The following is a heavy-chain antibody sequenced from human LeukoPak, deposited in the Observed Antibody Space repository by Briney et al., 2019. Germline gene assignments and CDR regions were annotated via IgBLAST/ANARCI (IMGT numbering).Heavy chain of an antibody. V-gene: IGHV1-2*02. CDR3: ARTFYYGSGRARYMDV. CDR2: INPDSGGT. CDR1: GYTFTDYY. Sequence: ASVKVSCKASGYTFTDYYMHWVRQAPGQGLEWMGWINPDSGGTDYAQKFQGRVTMTRDTSISTAYMELSRLRSDDTAMYYCARTFYYGSGRARYMDVWGKGTTVTVSS. D-gene: IGHD3-10*01. J-gene: IGHJ6*03.